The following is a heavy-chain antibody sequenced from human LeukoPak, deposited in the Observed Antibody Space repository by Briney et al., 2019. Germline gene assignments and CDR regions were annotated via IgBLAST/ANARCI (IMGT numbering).Heavy chain of an antibody. Sequence: SQTLSLTCTVSGGSLSSGDYYWSWIRQPPGTGLEWIGYIYYSGSTYYNPSLKSRVTISVDTSKNQFSLKLSSVTPADTAVYYCARGSFYDFWSGREKRPLDYWGQGTLVTVSS. D-gene: IGHD3-3*01. J-gene: IGHJ4*02. V-gene: IGHV4-30-4*08. CDR3: ARGSFYDFWSGREKRPLDY. CDR1: GGSLSSGDYY. CDR2: IYYSGST.